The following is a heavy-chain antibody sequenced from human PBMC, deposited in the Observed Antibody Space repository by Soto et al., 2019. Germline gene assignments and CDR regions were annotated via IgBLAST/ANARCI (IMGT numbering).Heavy chain of an antibody. D-gene: IGHD6-19*01. CDR1: GFTFSSYA. J-gene: IGHJ4*02. CDR3: ARHSSGWYVPDY. Sequence: EVQLLESGGGLVQPGGSLRLSCAASGFTFSSYAMSWVRQAPGKGLEWVSAISGSGGSTYYADSVKGRFTISRDNSKNTLYLQMNSLRAEDTAVYYCARHSSGWYVPDYWGQGTLVTVSS. V-gene: IGHV3-23*01. CDR2: ISGSGGST.